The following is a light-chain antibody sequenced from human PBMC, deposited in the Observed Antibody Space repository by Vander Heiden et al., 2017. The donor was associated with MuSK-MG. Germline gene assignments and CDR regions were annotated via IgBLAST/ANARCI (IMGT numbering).Light chain of an antibody. Sequence: DIQKTQSPSSLSTSVGDRVTITCRASQDISNSLAWYQQKPGKVPKLLIYAASTFQSGVPSPFSGSGSATAFTLTIISLQPPDVATSYCQKQTSAPLTFGAGTKVEIK. CDR2: AAS. CDR3: QKQTSAPLT. CDR1: QDISNS. V-gene: IGKV1-27*01. J-gene: IGKJ4*01.